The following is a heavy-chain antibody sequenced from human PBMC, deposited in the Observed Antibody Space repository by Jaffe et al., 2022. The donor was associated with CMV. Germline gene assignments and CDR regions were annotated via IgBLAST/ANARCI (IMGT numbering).Heavy chain of an antibody. CDR3: AKDGPYDSSGKYYMDV. J-gene: IGHJ6*03. CDR1: GFTFNNYG. Sequence: QVQLVESGGGVVQPGRSLRLSCTASGFTFNNYGMHWVRQAPGKGLEWVAVIWHDGSNKYYGDSVKGRFIISRDNSKNMLYLQMNSVRAEDTAVYYCAKDGPYDSSGKYYMDVWGEGTTVTVSS. CDR2: IWHDGSNK. D-gene: IGHD3-22*01. V-gene: IGHV3-33*06.